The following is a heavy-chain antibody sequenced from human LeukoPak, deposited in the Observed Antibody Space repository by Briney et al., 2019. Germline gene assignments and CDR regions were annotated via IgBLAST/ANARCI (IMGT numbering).Heavy chain of an antibody. CDR1: GYTFTGYY. V-gene: IGHV1-2*02. D-gene: IGHD7-27*01. CDR3: ARADKLGPTDY. Sequence: ASVKVTCKASGYTFTGYYIHWVRQAPGQGLEWMGWINPNSGGTNYAQKFQGRVTMTRDTSISTAYMELSRLRSDDTAVYYCARADKLGPTDYWGQGTLVTVSS. J-gene: IGHJ4*02. CDR2: INPNSGGT.